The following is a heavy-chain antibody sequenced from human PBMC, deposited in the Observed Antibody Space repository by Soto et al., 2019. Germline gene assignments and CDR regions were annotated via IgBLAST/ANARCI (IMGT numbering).Heavy chain of an antibody. CDR2: ISYDGSNK. Sequence: GGSLRLSCAASGFTFSSYAMHWVRQAPGKGLEWVAVISYDGSNKYYADSVKGRFTISRDNSKNTLYLQMNSLRAEDTAVYYCARDNAAAGITWFDPWGQGTLVTVSS. J-gene: IGHJ5*02. CDR1: GFTFSSYA. CDR3: ARDNAAAGITWFDP. D-gene: IGHD6-13*01. V-gene: IGHV3-30-3*01.